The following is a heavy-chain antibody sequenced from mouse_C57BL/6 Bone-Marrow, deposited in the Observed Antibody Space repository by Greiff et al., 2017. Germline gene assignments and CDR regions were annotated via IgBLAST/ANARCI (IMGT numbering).Heavy chain of an antibody. CDR3: TRAFGDCTWFAY. Sequence: QVQLQQPGAELARPGASVKLSCKASGYTFTSYGISWVKQRTGPGLEWIGVVDPRSGSTDYNEKFKGKAPLTADQSSSTAYMELRSLASEDSAVDCCTRAFGDCTWFAYGGQGTLVTVSA. CDR1: GYTFTSYG. CDR2: VDPRSGST. J-gene: IGHJ3*01. D-gene: IGHD2-13*01. V-gene: IGHV1-81*01.